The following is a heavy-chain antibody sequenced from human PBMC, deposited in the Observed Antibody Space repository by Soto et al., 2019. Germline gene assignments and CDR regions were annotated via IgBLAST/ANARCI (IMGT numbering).Heavy chain of an antibody. J-gene: IGHJ4*02. CDR3: AKMEGMDPWAYSFDY. V-gene: IGHV3-23*01. CDR1: GFTFSDLA. D-gene: IGHD2-2*03. Sequence: EVQVLESGGGLVQPGGPLRLSGAAPGFTFSDLAMTWVGQAPGKGLEWVSRIYGGGNGPHYADSVKGRVTISRDNSKNTLYLQMNSLRAEDTAVYYCAKMEGMDPWAYSFDYWGQGTLVTVSS. CDR2: IYGGGNGP.